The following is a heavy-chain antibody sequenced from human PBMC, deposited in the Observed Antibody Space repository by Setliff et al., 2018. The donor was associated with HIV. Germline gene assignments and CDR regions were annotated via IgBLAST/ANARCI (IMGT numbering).Heavy chain of an antibody. V-gene: IGHV4-4*07. D-gene: IGHD3-3*01. J-gene: IGHJ3*02. CDR1: GGPINSYY. CDR3: ARSFTYNFWSGLAGDAFDI. Sequence: PSETLSLTCTVSGGPINSYYWSWLRQPAGKGVEWIGRIYTSGSTNYNPSLKSRVTMSVDTSKNQFSLKLSSVTAADTAVYYCARSFTYNFWSGLAGDAFDIWGQGTMVTVSS. CDR2: IYTSGST.